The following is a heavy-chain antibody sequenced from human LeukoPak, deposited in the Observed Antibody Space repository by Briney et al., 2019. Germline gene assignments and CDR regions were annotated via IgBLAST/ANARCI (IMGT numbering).Heavy chain of an antibody. D-gene: IGHD5-18*01. CDR2: ISSSGSTI. CDR3: AKAPRGYSYGNWFDP. CDR1: GFTFSDYY. V-gene: IGHV3-11*01. Sequence: GGFLRLSCAASGFTFSDYYMSWIRQAPGKGLEWVSYISSSGSTIYYADSVKGRFTISRDNAKNSLYLQMNNLRAEDTAVYYCAKAPRGYSYGNWFDPWGQGTLVTVSS. J-gene: IGHJ5*02.